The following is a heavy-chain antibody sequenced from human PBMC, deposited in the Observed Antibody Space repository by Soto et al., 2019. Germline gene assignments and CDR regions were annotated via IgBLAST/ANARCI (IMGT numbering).Heavy chain of an antibody. CDR1: GDSINNYY. CDR3: ARERREEIHDGYDIDF. D-gene: IGHD5-12*01. V-gene: IGHV4-4*07. Sequence: SETLSLTCTVSGDSINNYYWSWIRQPAGKGLEWIGRIYTSGGTDYNPSLGSRVTISIDTSKNQFSLKLTSMTAADTAVYYCARERREEIHDGYDIDFWGQGTLVTVSS. CDR2: IYTSGGT. J-gene: IGHJ4*02.